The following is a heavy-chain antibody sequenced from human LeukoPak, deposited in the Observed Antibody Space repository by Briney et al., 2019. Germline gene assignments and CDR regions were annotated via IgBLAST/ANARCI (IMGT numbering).Heavy chain of an antibody. CDR2: IYTSGST. Sequence: PSETLSLTCTVSGGSISSGSYYWSWIRQPAGKGLEWIGRIYTSGSTNYNPSLKSRVTISVDTSKNQFSLKLSSVTAADTAVYYCARLSGWPLYFDYWGQGTLSPSPQ. CDR3: ARLSGWPLYFDY. V-gene: IGHV4-61*02. D-gene: IGHD6-19*01. CDR1: GGSISSGSYY. J-gene: IGHJ4*02.